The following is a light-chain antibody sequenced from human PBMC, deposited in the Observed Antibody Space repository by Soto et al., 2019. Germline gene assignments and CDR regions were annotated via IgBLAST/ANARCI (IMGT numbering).Light chain of an antibody. J-gene: IGKJ1*01. Sequence: DIKMTQSPSSPSASVGDRVTITFRARHSISSYLNWYQQKPGKAPKLLIYAASSLQSGIPSRFSGSGSGTEFTLTISSLQPGDFATYYCQQYNSYPWTFGQGTKVDI. CDR1: HSISSY. CDR3: QQYNSYPWT. V-gene: IGKV1-39*01. CDR2: AAS.